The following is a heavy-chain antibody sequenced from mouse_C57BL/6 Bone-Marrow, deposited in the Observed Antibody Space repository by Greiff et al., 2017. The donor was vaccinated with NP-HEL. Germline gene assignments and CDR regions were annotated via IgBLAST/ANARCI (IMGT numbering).Heavy chain of an antibody. V-gene: IGHV5-12*01. J-gene: IGHJ4*01. CDR2: ISNGGGST. Sequence: EVKLMESGGGLVQPGGSLKLSCAASGFTFSDSYMYWVRQTPEKRLEWVAYISNGGGSTYYPDTVKGRFTISRDHAKNTLYLQMSRLKSEDTAMYYCARRDAYPYYYAMDDWGQGTSVTVSS. CDR1: GFTFSDSY. CDR3: ARRDAYPYYYAMDD. D-gene: IGHD2-10*01.